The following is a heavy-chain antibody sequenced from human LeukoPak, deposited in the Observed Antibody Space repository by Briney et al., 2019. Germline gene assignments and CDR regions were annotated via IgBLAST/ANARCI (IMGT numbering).Heavy chain of an antibody. CDR3: ARVSASSDLSVYRWFES. CDR1: GFTLSDYW. D-gene: IGHD3-9*01. V-gene: IGHV3-7*01. CDR2: IKPEGGEK. J-gene: IGHJ5*01. Sequence: GGSLRLSCEASGFTLSDYWMTWVRQAPGKGLEWVASIKPEGGEKHYVDSGKGRFTISRDNTRNSVYLQLNSLRAEDTAFYYCARVSASSDLSVYRWFESWGQGTLVTVSS.